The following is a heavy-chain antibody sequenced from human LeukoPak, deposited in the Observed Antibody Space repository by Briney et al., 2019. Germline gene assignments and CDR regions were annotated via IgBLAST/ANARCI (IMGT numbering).Heavy chain of an antibody. Sequence: GGSLRLSCAASGFTFSSYWMHWVRQAPGKGLVWVSRINSDGSSTSYADSVKGRFTISRDNAKNTLYLQMNSLRAEDTAVYYCARRTGSGYAEFDYWGQGTLVTVSS. CDR2: INSDGSST. CDR1: GFTFSSYW. CDR3: ARRTGSGYAEFDY. J-gene: IGHJ4*02. V-gene: IGHV3-74*01. D-gene: IGHD3-22*01.